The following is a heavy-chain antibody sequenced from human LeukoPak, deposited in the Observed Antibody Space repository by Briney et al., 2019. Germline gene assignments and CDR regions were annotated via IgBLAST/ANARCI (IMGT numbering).Heavy chain of an antibody. CDR1: GFTFSNYS. CDR3: AKDTDGGSSWYTWFDP. Sequence: PGGSLRLSCAASGFTFSNYSMNWVRQAPGKGLEWVSSISSRSTYIYHADSVKGRFTISRDNAKNSLYLQMNSLRAEDTAVYYCAKDTDGGSSWYTWFDPWGQGTLVTVSS. V-gene: IGHV3-21*04. CDR2: ISSRSTYI. J-gene: IGHJ5*02. D-gene: IGHD6-13*01.